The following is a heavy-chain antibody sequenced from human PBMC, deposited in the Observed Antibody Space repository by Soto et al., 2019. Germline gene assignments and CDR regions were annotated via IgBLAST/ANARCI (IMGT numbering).Heavy chain of an antibody. CDR3: AREGAENSYDSSGYYYTY. CDR2: ISYDGSNK. Sequence: QVQLVESGGGVVQPGRSLRLSCAASGFTFSRYAMHWVRQAPGKGLEWVAVISYDGSNKYYADSVKGRFTISRDNSKNTLYLQMNRLRAEDRAVYYCAREGAENSYDSSGYYYTYWGHGTLVTVSS. D-gene: IGHD3-22*01. V-gene: IGHV3-30-3*01. CDR1: GFTFSRYA. J-gene: IGHJ4*01.